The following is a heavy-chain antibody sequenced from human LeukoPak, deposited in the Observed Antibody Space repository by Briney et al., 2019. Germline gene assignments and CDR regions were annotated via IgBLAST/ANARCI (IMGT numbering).Heavy chain of an antibody. CDR3: AKTFGGGFGGVSDY. J-gene: IGHJ4*02. Sequence: GGSLRLSCAASGFTFSLYGMHWVRQAPGKGLEWVAVISNDGSKNHNADSVKGRFTVSRDNSKKILYLQMNSLRAEDTAVYYCAKTFGGGFGGVSDYWGQGTLVTVSS. CDR1: GFTFSLYG. CDR2: ISNDGSKN. D-gene: IGHD3-10*01. V-gene: IGHV3-30*18.